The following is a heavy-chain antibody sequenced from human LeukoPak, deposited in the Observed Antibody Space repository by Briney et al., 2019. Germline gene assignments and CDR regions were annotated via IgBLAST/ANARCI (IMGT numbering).Heavy chain of an antibody. CDR1: GGSISSSSYY. Sequence: PSETLSLTRTVSGGSISSSSYYWGWIRQPPGKGLEWIGSIYYSGSTYYNPSLKSRVTISVDTSKNQFSLKLSSVTAADTVVYYCVRHDYGGKHYYYMDVWGKGTTVTVSS. CDR3: VRHDYGGKHYYYMDV. J-gene: IGHJ6*03. V-gene: IGHV4-39*01. CDR2: IYYSGST. D-gene: IGHD4-23*01.